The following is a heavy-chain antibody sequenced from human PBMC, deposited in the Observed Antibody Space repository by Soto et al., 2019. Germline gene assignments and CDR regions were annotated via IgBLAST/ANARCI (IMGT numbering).Heavy chain of an antibody. CDR1: GGSFSGYY. Sequence: QVQLQQWGAGLLKPSETLSLTCAVYGGSFSGYYWSWIRQPPGKGLEWIGEINHSGSTHYNPSLKSRVTISVDTSKNQFSLKLSSVTAADTAVYYCARGLSNIAAAGTGNYWGQGTLVTVSS. CDR3: ARGLSNIAAAGTGNY. CDR2: INHSGST. J-gene: IGHJ4*02. D-gene: IGHD6-13*01. V-gene: IGHV4-34*01.